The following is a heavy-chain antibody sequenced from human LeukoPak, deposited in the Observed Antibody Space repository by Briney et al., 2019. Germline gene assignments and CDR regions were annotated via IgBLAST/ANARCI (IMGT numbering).Heavy chain of an antibody. CDR1: GFTFSQFE. CDR3: AREGDVYNWNDGYYFDH. CDR2: ISPSGITT. V-gene: IGHV3-48*03. Sequence: GGSLRLSCVASGFTFSQFEMTWVRQAPGKGLEWVSYISPSGITTYYANSVRGRFTISRDNAKNELYLQMDGLTVDDTALYYCAREGDVYNWNDGYYFDHWGQGILVTVSA. D-gene: IGHD1-1*01. J-gene: IGHJ4*02.